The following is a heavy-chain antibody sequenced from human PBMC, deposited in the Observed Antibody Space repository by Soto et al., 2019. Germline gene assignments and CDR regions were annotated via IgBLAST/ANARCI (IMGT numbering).Heavy chain of an antibody. Sequence: QFQLVQSGAEVKKPGSSVKVSCKASGGTFSSYAISWVRQAPGQGLEWMGGIIPIFGTANYAQKFQGRVTITADESTSTAYMELSRLRSADTAVYYCARGEGYCSGGSCFRLDYWCQGTLGTVAA. CDR3: ARGEGYCSGGSCFRLDY. V-gene: IGHV1-69*12. CDR1: GGTFSSYA. J-gene: IGHJ4*02. D-gene: IGHD2-15*01. CDR2: IIPIFGTA.